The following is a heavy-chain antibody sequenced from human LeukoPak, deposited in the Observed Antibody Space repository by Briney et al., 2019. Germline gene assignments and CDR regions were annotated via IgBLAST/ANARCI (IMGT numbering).Heavy chain of an antibody. J-gene: IGHJ5*02. CDR1: GGSISSSSYY. Sequence: SETLSLTCTVSGGSISSSSYYWSWIRQPPGKGLEWIGYIYYSGSTNYNPSLKSRVTISVDTSKNQFSLKLSSVTAADTAVYYCARRERARRIAATNWFDPWGQGTLVTVSS. V-gene: IGHV4-61*05. CDR3: ARRERARRIAATNWFDP. D-gene: IGHD6-13*01. CDR2: IYYSGST.